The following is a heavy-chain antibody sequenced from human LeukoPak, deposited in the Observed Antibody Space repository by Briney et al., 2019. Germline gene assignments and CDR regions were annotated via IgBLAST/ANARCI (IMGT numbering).Heavy chain of an antibody. D-gene: IGHD6-19*01. CDR3: AKFGPGAVAFDY. V-gene: IGHV4-59*12. Sequence: PAETLSLTCTVSGDSISSYYWSWVRQPPGKGLEWVGYIYYSVSTIYTPSLKSRVTMSVDTSKNQFSLKLSSLTAADTAVYFCAKFGPGAVAFDYWGQGTLLTVSS. CDR1: GDSISSYY. J-gene: IGHJ4*02. CDR2: IYYSVST.